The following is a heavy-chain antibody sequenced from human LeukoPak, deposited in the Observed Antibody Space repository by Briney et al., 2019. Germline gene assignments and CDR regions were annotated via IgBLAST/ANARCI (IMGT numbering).Heavy chain of an antibody. V-gene: IGHV3-21*01. CDR2: ISSSSSYI. D-gene: IGHD3-3*01. CDR1: GFTFSSYS. J-gene: IGHJ4*02. CDR3: ARDFDYDFWSGYSVTPSLGYFDY. Sequence: PGGSLRLSCAASGFTFSSYSMNWVRQAPGKGLEWVSSISSSSSYIYYADSVKGRFTISRDNAKNSLYLQMNSLRAEDTAVYYCARDFDYDFWSGYSVTPSLGYFDYWGQGTLVTVSS.